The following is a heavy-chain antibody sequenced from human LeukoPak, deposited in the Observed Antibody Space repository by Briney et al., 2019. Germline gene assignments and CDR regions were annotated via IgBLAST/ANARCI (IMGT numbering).Heavy chain of an antibody. CDR2: IIPILGIA. D-gene: IGHD5-12*01. Sequence: SVKVSCKASGGTFSSYAVSWVRQAPGQGPEWMGRIIPILGIANYAQKFQGRVTITADKSTSTAYMELSSLRSEDTAVYYCARGRDGYNDAFDIWGQGTMVTVSS. CDR3: ARGRDGYNDAFDI. CDR1: GGTFSSYA. V-gene: IGHV1-69*04. J-gene: IGHJ3*02.